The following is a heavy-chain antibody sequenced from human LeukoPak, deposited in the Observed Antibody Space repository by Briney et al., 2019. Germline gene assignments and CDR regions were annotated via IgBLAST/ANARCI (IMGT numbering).Heavy chain of an antibody. V-gene: IGHV4-30-2*01. J-gene: IGHJ4*02. CDR2: IYHSGST. CDR3: AREVWYSGSYHFDY. D-gene: IGHD1-26*01. CDR1: GGSISSGGYY. Sequence: PSETLSLTCTVSGGSISSGGYYWSWIRQPPGKGLEWIGYIYHSGSTYYNPSLKSRVTISVDRSKNQFSLKLSSVTAADTAVYYCAREVWYSGSYHFDYWGQGTLVTVSS.